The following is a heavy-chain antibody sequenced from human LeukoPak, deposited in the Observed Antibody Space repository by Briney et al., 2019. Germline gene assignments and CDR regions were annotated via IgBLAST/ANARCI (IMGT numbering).Heavy chain of an antibody. V-gene: IGHV3-53*01. J-gene: IGHJ4*02. Sequence: GRSLRLSCAASGFTFDDYAMHWVRQAPGKGLEWVSVIYSGGSTYYADSVKGRFTISRDNSKNTLYLQMNSLRAEDTAVYYCARDGRDYGDFDYWGQGTLVTVSS. CDR1: GFTFDDYA. CDR3: ARDGRDYGDFDY. CDR2: IYSGGST. D-gene: IGHD4-17*01.